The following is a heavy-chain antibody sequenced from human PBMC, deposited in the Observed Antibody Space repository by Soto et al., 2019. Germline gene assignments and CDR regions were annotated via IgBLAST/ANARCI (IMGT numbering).Heavy chain of an antibody. V-gene: IGHV1-2*04. D-gene: IGHD5-18*01. Sequence: WASVKVSCKASGYTFTGYYMHWVRQAPGQGLEWMGWINPNSGGTNYAQKFQGWVTMTRDTSISTAYMELSRLRSDDTAVYYCARDRGYSYGDLEFDPWGQGTLVTVSS. CDR3: ARDRGYSYGDLEFDP. CDR1: GYTFTGYY. CDR2: INPNSGGT. J-gene: IGHJ5*02.